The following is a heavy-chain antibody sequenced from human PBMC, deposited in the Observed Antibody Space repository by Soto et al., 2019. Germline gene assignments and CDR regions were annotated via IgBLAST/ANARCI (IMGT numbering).Heavy chain of an antibody. Sequence: QAQIQQSGARLLKPSETLSLTCSVSGGSFTGYFYSWIRLTPGRGLEWIGEVNDGGMTKYSPSLKSRATMSADKAKKQFSLRLTSVTAADTGVYYCAPTPGLLVPWGQGTQVVVSS. D-gene: IGHD2-8*02. CDR3: APTPGLLVP. V-gene: IGHV4-34*02. CDR1: GGSFTGYF. J-gene: IGHJ1*01. CDR2: VNDGGMT.